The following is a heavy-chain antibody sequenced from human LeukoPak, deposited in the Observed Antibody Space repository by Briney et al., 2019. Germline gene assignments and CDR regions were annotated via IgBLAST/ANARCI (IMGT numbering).Heavy chain of an antibody. Sequence: ASVKVSCKASGYTFTGYYMHWVRQAPGQGLEWMGWINPNSGGTNYVQKFQGRVTMTRDTSISTAYMELSRLRSDDTAVYYCAREAVVPAATSFDYWGQGTLVTVSS. D-gene: IGHD2-2*01. CDR2: INPNSGGT. CDR3: AREAVVPAATSFDY. J-gene: IGHJ4*02. CDR1: GYTFTGYY. V-gene: IGHV1-2*02.